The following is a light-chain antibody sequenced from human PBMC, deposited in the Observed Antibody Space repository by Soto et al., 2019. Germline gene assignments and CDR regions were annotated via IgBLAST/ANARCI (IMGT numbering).Light chain of an antibody. Sequence: QSVLTQPASVSGSLGQSITISCTGTTRDIAGYNYISWYQQLPGKAPKLMIYQVTIRPSGISNRFSGSKSGNTASLTISGLQAEDEADYYCTSFSSSTSLYVFXTGTK. CDR3: TSFSSSTSLYV. CDR2: QVT. J-gene: IGLJ1*01. V-gene: IGLV2-14*01. CDR1: TRDIAGYNY.